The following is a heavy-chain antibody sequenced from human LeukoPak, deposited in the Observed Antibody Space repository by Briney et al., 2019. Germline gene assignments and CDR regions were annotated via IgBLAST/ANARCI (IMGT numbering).Heavy chain of an antibody. CDR2: ISGSSSYI. J-gene: IGHJ5*02. V-gene: IGHV3-21*01. CDR3: ARDVYYYDSSGFDP. CDR1: GFTFSNYA. Sequence: PGGSLRLSCAASGFTFSNYAMNWVRQAPGKGLEWVSSISGSSSYIYYADSVKGRFTISRDNAKNSLYLQMNSLRAEDTAVYYCARDVYYYDSSGFDPWGQGTLVTVSS. D-gene: IGHD3-22*01.